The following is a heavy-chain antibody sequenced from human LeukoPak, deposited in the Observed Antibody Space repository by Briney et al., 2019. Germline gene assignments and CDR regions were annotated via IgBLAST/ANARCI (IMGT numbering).Heavy chain of an antibody. D-gene: IGHD3-22*01. CDR3: ARDPIALYYYDSSGYYPDENWFDP. CDR1: GYTFTSYD. V-gene: IGHV1-8*01. Sequence: ASVKVSCKASGYTFTSYDINWVRQATGQGLEWMGWMNPNSGNTGYAQKFQGRVTMTRNTSIGTAYMELSSLRSEDTAVYYCARDPIALYYYDSSGYYPDENWFDPWGQGTLVTVSS. J-gene: IGHJ5*02. CDR2: MNPNSGNT.